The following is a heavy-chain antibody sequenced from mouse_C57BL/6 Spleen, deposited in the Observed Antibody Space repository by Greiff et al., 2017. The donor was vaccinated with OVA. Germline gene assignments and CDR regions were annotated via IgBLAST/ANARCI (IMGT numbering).Heavy chain of an antibody. D-gene: IGHD1-1*01. CDR1: GYTFTDYE. J-gene: IGHJ3*01. CDR3: TNYYGSSLFAY. CDR2: IDPETGGT. V-gene: IGHV1-15*01. Sequence: VKLQQSGAELVRPGASVTLSCKASGYTFTDYEMHWVKQTPVHGLEWIGAIDPETGGTAYNQKFKGKAILTADKSSSTAYMELRSLTSEDSAVYYCTNYYGSSLFAYWGQGTLVTVSA.